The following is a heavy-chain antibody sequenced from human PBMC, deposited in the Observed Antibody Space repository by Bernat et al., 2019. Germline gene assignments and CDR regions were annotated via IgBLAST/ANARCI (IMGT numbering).Heavy chain of an antibody. V-gene: IGHV3-74*01. CDR3: ARGAVGGDPGRDGYDLAFDI. CDR1: GFTFSAYW. J-gene: IGHJ3*02. Sequence: EVQLVESGGGLVQPGGSLRLSCAASGFTFSAYWMHWVRQAPGRGLMWVSRIITDGSSTYYADSVQGRFTISRDNAKNTLYLQMNSLRTEDTAVYYCARGAVGGDPGRDGYDLAFDIWGQGTMVNGSS. D-gene: IGHD5-24*01. CDR2: IITDGSST.